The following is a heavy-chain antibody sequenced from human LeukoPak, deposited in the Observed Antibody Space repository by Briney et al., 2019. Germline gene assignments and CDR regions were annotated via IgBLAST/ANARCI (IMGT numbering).Heavy chain of an antibody. CDR2: IRYDGSNK. CDR1: GFTFSSYG. Sequence: PGGSLRLSCAASGFTFSSYGMHWVRQAPGKGLEWVAFIRYDGSNKYYADSVKGRFTISRDNAKNSLYLQMNSLRAEDTASYYCAKDIQHGEQWLVLSAFDIWGQGTMVTVSS. CDR3: AKDIQHGEQWLVLSAFDI. J-gene: IGHJ3*02. V-gene: IGHV3-30*02. D-gene: IGHD6-19*01.